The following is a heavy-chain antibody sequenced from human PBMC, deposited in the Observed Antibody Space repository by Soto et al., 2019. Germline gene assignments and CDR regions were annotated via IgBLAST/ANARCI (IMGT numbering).Heavy chain of an antibody. D-gene: IGHD2-2*03. J-gene: IGHJ3*02. Sequence: GGSLRLSCAASGFTFSSYAMSWVRQAPGKGLEWVSAISGSGGGTYYADSVKGRFTISRDNSKNTLYLQMNSLRAEDTAVYYCAKDPLDIVVVPAATDIWGQGTMVTVSS. CDR3: AKDPLDIVVVPAATDI. CDR1: GFTFSSYA. CDR2: ISGSGGGT. V-gene: IGHV3-23*01.